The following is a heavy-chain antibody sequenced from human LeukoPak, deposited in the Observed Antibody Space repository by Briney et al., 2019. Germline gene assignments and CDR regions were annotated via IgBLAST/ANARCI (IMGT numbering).Heavy chain of an antibody. Sequence: ASVKVSCKASGYTFTSCAMHWVRQAPGQRLEWMGWINAGNGNTKYSQEFQGRVTITRDTSASTAYMELRSLRSDDTAVYYCARGSPPRRNYDSRGYYSYYFDYWGQGTLVTVSS. V-gene: IGHV1-3*01. CDR3: ARGSPPRRNYDSRGYYSYYFDY. CDR1: GYTFTSCA. J-gene: IGHJ4*02. D-gene: IGHD3-22*01. CDR2: INAGNGNT.